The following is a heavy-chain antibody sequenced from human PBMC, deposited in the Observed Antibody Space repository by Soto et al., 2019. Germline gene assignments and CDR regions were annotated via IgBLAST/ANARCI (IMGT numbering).Heavy chain of an antibody. CDR1: GITPSDRW. Sequence: EVQLVESGGNLVQPGGSLRLSCVVSGITPSDRWMTWVRKAPGKGLAWVDSITGDERAGQYVDSVKGRFTISRDTAQTSLYLQMNSRRAEDTAVYYCVASSGWIFDNWGQGTLVTVSS. CDR2: ITGDERAG. CDR3: VASSGWIFDN. D-gene: IGHD6-19*01. V-gene: IGHV3-7*01. J-gene: IGHJ4*02.